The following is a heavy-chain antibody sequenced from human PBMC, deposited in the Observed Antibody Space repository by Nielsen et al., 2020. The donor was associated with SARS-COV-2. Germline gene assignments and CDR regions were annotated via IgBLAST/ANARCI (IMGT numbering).Heavy chain of an antibody. J-gene: IGHJ4*02. CDR2: ISPYNGNT. D-gene: IGHD3-22*01. CDR1: GYTFTSYH. V-gene: IGHV1-18*01. CDR3: ARDYDSSGPHLDY. Sequence: ASVKVSCKASGYTFTSYHISWVRQAPGQGLEWMGWISPYNGNTDSAQKLQGRVTMTTDTSTSTAYMEPRSLRPDDTAVYYCARDYDSSGPHLDYWGQGTLVTVSS.